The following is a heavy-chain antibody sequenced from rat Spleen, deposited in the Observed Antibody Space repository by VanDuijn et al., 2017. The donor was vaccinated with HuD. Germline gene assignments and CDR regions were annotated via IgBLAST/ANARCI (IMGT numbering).Heavy chain of an antibody. J-gene: IGHJ2*01. Sequence: EVQLQESGPGLVKPSQSLSLTCSVTGFSITTHYWDWVRKFPGNKMEWMGYISYSGSTSYNPSLKSRISITRDTSKNQFFLQLNSVTTEDTATYYCTRGGFYRYWGQGVMVTVSS. CDR1: GFSITTHY. V-gene: IGHV3-1*01. D-gene: IGHD1-3*01. CDR3: TRGGFYRY. CDR2: ISYSGST.